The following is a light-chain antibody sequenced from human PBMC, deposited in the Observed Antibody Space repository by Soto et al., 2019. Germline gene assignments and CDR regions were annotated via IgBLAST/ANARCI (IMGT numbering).Light chain of an antibody. Sequence: EIVMTQSPVTLSVSPGEKVTLSCRASQSVSNNLAWYQQKPGQAPSLLMYGVSTRATGIPARFSGSGSGTEFTLTISSLQSEDFAVYYCQQYNRWPPWTFGQGTKVEIK. CDR2: GVS. CDR3: QQYNRWPPWT. CDR1: QSVSNN. J-gene: IGKJ1*01. V-gene: IGKV3-15*01.